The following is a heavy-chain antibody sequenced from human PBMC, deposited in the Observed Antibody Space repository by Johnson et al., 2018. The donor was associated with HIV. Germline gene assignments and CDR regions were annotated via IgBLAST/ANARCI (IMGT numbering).Heavy chain of an antibody. D-gene: IGHD2-15*01. CDR3: AKEQLLRAFDI. J-gene: IGHJ3*02. CDR2: ISRSGSTI. Sequence: QVQLVESGGGLVQPGGSLRLSCAASGFTVSDYYMTWIRQAPGKGLEWVSYISRSGSTIYYADSVKGRFTISRDNSKNTLYLQMNSLRAEDTAVYYCAKEQLLRAFDIWGQGTMVTVSS. CDR1: GFTVSDYY. V-gene: IGHV3-11*04.